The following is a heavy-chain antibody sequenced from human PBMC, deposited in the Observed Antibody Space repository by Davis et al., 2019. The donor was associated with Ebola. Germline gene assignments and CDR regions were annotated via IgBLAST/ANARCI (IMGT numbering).Heavy chain of an antibody. CDR2: IYSGGST. J-gene: IGHJ6*02. CDR1: GFTVSSNY. V-gene: IGHV3-66*01. D-gene: IGHD3-10*01. CDR3: ARVLLWFGELSYGMDV. Sequence: GGSLRLSCAASGFTVSSNYMSWVRQAPGKGLEWVSVIYSGGSTYYADSVKGRFTISRDNSKNRLYLQMNSLRAEDTAVYYCARVLLWFGELSYGMDVWGQGTTVTVSS.